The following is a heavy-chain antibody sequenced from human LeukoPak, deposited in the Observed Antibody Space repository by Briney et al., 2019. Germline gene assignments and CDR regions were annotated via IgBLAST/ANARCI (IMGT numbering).Heavy chain of an antibody. J-gene: IGHJ4*02. V-gene: IGHV1-69*05. CDR2: IHPIFGTT. D-gene: IGHD4-17*01. Sequence: SVKVSCKASGGTFSAKSISWVRQAPGQGLEWMGGIHPIFGTTNYAQKFQGRVTINTDESTTTAYMEVSGLRSQDSAIYYCAKISARDYDDYVFDYWGQGTLVIASS. CDR3: AKISARDYDDYVFDY. CDR1: GGTFSAKS.